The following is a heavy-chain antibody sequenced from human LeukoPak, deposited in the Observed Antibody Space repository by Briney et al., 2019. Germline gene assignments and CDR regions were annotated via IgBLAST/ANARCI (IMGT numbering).Heavy chain of an antibody. CDR3: TTGISLSGATY. J-gene: IGHJ4*02. V-gene: IGHV3-15*01. CDR2: IKSKTDGGTT. CDR1: GFTFSSHA. Sequence: RRSLRLSCAASGFTFSSHAMHWVRQAPAKGPEWHGRIKSKTDGGTTDYAAPVKGRFTISRDDSKNTLFFQMNSLKIEDTAVYYCTTGISLSGATYWGQGTLVTVSS. D-gene: IGHD6-19*01.